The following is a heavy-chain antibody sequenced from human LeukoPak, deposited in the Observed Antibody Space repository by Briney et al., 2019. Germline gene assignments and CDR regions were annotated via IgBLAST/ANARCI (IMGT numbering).Heavy chain of an antibody. Sequence: PGGSLRLSCAASGISISGHEVNWVRQAPGKGLEWVAYISTSGSTQYYVDSVEGRFTVSREYSKNSLILQMDSLSADDTAVYYCARTACSGNSCYSFYDYWGPGSLVTVSS. CDR2: ISTSGSTQ. CDR1: GISISGHE. J-gene: IGHJ4*02. D-gene: IGHD2-15*01. CDR3: ARTACSGNSCYSFYDY. V-gene: IGHV3-48*03.